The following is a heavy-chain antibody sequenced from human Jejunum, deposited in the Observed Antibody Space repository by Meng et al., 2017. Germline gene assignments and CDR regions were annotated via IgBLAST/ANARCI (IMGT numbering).Heavy chain of an antibody. D-gene: IGHD5-24*01. Sequence: GESLKISCTASGFNFGGFAMNWFRQAPGKGLEWVGFIRSKAYGGTTEYAASVRGRFTISRDDSKSIAYLQMNSLEIEDTAVYYCSRLFYLFDGFSTDLDYWGQGTLVTVSS. CDR1: GFNFGGFA. CDR2: IRSKAYGGTT. CDR3: SRLFYLFDGFSTDLDY. V-gene: IGHV3-49*03. J-gene: IGHJ4*02.